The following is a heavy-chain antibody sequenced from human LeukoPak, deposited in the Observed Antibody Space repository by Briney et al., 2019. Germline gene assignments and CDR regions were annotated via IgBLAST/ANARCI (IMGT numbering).Heavy chain of an antibody. V-gene: IGHV1-69*13. D-gene: IGHD2-2*01. CDR2: IIPIFGTA. J-gene: IGHJ6*03. Sequence: ASVKVSCKASGGTFSSYAISWVRQAPGQGLEWMGGIIPIFGTANYAQKFQGRVTITADESTSTVYMELSSLRSEDTAVYYCARGAVIVPAAMTIYYYYYYMDVWGKGTTVTVSS. CDR3: ARGAVIVPAAMTIYYYYYYMDV. CDR1: GGTFSSYA.